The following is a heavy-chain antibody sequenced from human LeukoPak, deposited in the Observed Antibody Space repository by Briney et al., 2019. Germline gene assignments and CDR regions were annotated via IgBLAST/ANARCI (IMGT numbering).Heavy chain of an antibody. D-gene: IGHD3-22*01. CDR1: GYTFTSYG. V-gene: IGHV1-18*01. CDR3: AREASTMIVAPTDAFDI. J-gene: IGHJ3*02. Sequence: ASVKVSCKASGYTFTSYGISRVRQAPGQGLEWMGWISAYNGNTNYAQKLQGRVTMTTDTSTSTAYMELRSLGSDNTAVYYCAREASTMIVAPTDAFDIWGQGTMVTVSS. CDR2: ISAYNGNT.